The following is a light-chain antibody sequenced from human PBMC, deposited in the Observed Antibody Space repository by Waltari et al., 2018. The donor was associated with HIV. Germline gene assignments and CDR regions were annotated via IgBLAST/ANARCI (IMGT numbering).Light chain of an antibody. V-gene: IGKV1-12*01. CDR1: QSIGTS. J-gene: IGKJ2*03. Sequence: DTQMTQSPSSVSASVGDSCTLTCRASQSIGTSVAWYQQKPDRTPKLLIFEAARLQTGVPSRFSGSGSGTDFTLTITSLQPEDLATYYCQQANNFPHSFGQGT. CDR3: QQANNFPHS. CDR2: EAA.